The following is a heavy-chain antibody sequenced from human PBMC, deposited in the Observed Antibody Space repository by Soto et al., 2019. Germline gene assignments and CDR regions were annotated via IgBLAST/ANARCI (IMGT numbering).Heavy chain of an antibody. CDR3: ARAVIYSKEYGMDV. CDR1: GGSISSYY. CDR2: IYYSGST. J-gene: IGHJ6*02. Sequence: KSSETLSLTCTVSGGSISSYYWSWIRQPPGKGLEWIGYIYYSGSTNYNPSLKSRVTISVDTSKNQFSLKLSSVTAADTAVYYCARAVIYSKEYGMDVWGQGTTVTVSS. V-gene: IGHV4-59*01. D-gene: IGHD5-18*01.